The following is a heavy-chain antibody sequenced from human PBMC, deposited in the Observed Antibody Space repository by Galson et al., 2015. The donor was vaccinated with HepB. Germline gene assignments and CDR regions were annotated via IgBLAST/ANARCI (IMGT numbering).Heavy chain of an antibody. Sequence: SLRLSCAASGFTFRSYGMHWVRQAPGKGLEWVAVISYDGTSKYYADSVEGRFTISRDNSKNTLYLQMNSLRPEDTAIYYCAKGGYYDFWSAYDSWGQGALVTVSS. J-gene: IGHJ4*02. D-gene: IGHD3-3*01. CDR2: ISYDGTSK. CDR3: AKGGYYDFWSAYDS. V-gene: IGHV3-30*18. CDR1: GFTFRSYG.